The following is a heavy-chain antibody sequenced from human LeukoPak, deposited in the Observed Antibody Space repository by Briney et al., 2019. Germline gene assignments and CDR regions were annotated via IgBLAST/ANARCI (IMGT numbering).Heavy chain of an antibody. V-gene: IGHV4-34*01. D-gene: IGHD5-18*01. CDR1: GGSFSGYY. CDR2: INHSGST. J-gene: IGHJ4*02. CDR3: ASLRIHAI. Sequence: SETLSLTCAVYGGSFSGYYWSWVRQPPGKGLEWIGEINHSGSTNYNPSLKSRVTISVDTSKNQFSLKLSSVTAADTAVYYCASLRIHAIWGQGTLVTVSS.